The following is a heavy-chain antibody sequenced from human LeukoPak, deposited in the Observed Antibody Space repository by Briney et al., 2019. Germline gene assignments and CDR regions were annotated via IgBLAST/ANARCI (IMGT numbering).Heavy chain of an antibody. V-gene: IGHV4-39*01. CDR3: LSTLRFLRYRRFDY. J-gene: IGHJ4*02. CDR2: IYQSGSGNS. CDR1: SDSIISSNYY. Sequence: PSETLSLTCSVSSDSIISSNYYWGWIRQPPGKGLEWIRSIYQSGSGNSYYNPSLKSRVTISGDTSNNQFSLRLRSVTAADTAVDFCLSTLRFLRYRRFDYWGQGTLVTVPS. D-gene: IGHD3-3*01.